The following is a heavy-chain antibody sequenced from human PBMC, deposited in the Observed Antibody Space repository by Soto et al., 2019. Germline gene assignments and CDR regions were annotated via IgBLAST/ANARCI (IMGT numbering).Heavy chain of an antibody. D-gene: IGHD3-3*01. J-gene: IGHJ5*02. CDR2: ISSSGSTI. V-gene: IGHV3-11*01. CDR1: GFTFSDYY. CDR3: ARDAEYYDFWSGHAPFDP. Sequence: GGSLRLSCAASGFTFSDYYMSWIRRAPGKGLEWVSYISSSGSTIYYADSVKGRFTISRDNAKNSLYLQMNSLRAEDTAVYYCARDAEYYDFWSGHAPFDPWGQGTLVTVS.